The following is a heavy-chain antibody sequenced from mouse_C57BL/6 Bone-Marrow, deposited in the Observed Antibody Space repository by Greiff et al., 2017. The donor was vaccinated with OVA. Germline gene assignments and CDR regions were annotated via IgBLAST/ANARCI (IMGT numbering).Heavy chain of an antibody. J-gene: IGHJ2*01. Sequence: EVHLVESGGGLVKPGGSLKLSCAASGFTFSSYAMSWVRQTPEKRLEWVATISDGGSYTYYPDNVKGRFTISRDNAKNNLYLQMSHLKSEDTAMYYCARDGDYYGSRKVFDYTGEGTTLTVSS. CDR2: ISDGGSYT. D-gene: IGHD1-1*01. V-gene: IGHV5-4*01. CDR1: GFTFSSYA. CDR3: ARDGDYYGSRKVFDY.